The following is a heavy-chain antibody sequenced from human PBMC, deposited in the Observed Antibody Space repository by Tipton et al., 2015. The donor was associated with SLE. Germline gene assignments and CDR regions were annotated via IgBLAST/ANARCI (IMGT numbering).Heavy chain of an antibody. Sequence: TLSLTCAVSGYSISSGYYWGWIRQPPGKGLEWIGSIYHSGSTYYNPSLKSRVTISVDTSKNQFSLKLSSVTAADTAVYYCASLTSVDYWGQGTLVTVSS. CDR2: IYHSGST. J-gene: IGHJ4*02. V-gene: IGHV4-38-2*01. CDR1: GYSISSGYY. CDR3: ASLTSVDY.